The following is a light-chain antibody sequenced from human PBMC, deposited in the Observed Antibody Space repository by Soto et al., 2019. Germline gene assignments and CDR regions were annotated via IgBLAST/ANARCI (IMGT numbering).Light chain of an antibody. CDR1: QSISTY. CDR2: RTS. Sequence: DIQMTQSPSSLSASVGDRVTITCRASQSISTYLNWYQQKPGKAPKLLIYRTSNLQSGVPSTFRGSGSGTDFTLTISSLQPEDFATYYCQQSYNTPRTFGQGTRVEVK. CDR3: QQSYNTPRT. V-gene: IGKV1-39*01. J-gene: IGKJ1*01.